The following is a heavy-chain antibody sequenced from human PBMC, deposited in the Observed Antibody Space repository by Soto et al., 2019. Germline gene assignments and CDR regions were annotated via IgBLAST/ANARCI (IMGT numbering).Heavy chain of an antibody. V-gene: IGHV4-59*11. CDR3: ARTYDDFWSGSYYYYMDV. Sequence: TLSLTCSVSGDSISSHYWSWIRQPPGKGLEWIGHISNSGSTNYNPPVKSRVTVSVDTSKNQISLKMNSVTAADTAVYYCARTYDDFWSGSYYYYMDVWGKGTTVTVSS. J-gene: IGHJ6*03. CDR1: GDSISSHY. CDR2: ISNSGST. D-gene: IGHD3-3*01.